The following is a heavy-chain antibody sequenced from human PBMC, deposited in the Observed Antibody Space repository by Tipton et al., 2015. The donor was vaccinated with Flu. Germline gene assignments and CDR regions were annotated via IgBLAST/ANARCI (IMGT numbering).Heavy chain of an antibody. D-gene: IGHD3-3*01. Sequence: SLRLSCAASGFTFSSYAMSWVRQAPGKGLEWVSAISGSGGSTYYADSVKGRSTISRDNSKNTLYLQMNSLRAEDTAVYYCAKDWGITIFGVAFDYWGQGTLVTVSS. J-gene: IGHJ4*02. V-gene: IGHV3-23*01. CDR1: GFTFSSYA. CDR3: AKDWGITIFGVAFDY. CDR2: ISGSGGST.